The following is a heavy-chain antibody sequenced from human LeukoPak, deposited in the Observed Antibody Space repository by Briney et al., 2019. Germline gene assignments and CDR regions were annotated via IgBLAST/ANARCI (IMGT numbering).Heavy chain of an antibody. CDR1: GFTFDVYT. CDR3: AKNMPPYGPGKYFFDS. D-gene: IGHD3-10*01. V-gene: IGHV3-43*01. J-gene: IGHJ4*02. CDR2: ISSDGHNT. Sequence: PGGSLRLSCAASGFTFDVYTMHWVRQAPGKGLEWVFLISSDGHNTNCADSVKGRLTVSRDNSKNSLFLQMNSLRTEDSAYYYCAKNMPPYGPGKYFFDSWGRGTLVTVSS.